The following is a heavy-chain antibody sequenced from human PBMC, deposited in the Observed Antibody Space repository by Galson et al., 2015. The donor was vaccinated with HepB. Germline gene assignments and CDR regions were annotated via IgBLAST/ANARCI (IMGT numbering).Heavy chain of an antibody. CDR1: GFTFSSYS. V-gene: IGHV3-21*03. Sequence: SLRLSCAASGFTFSSYSMNWVRQAPGKGLEWVSSISSSSSYIYYADSVKGRFTISRDNAKNSLYLQMNSLRAEDTAVYYCARKVRYSSGEAAFDIWGQGTMVTVST. CDR3: ARKVRYSSGEAAFDI. J-gene: IGHJ3*02. D-gene: IGHD6-19*01. CDR2: ISSSSSYI.